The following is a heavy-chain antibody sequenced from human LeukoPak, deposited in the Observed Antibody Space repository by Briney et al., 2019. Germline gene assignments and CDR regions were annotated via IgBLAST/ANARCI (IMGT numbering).Heavy chain of an antibody. CDR1: GFTFSSYA. CDR3: AKPAFDYYDSSGYYYFDY. Sequence: GGSLRLSCAASGFTFSSYAMSWVRQAPGKGLEWVSAISGSGGSTYYADSVKGRFTIPRDNSKNTLYLQMNSLRAEDTAVYYCAKPAFDYYDSSGYYYFDYWGQGTLVTVSS. V-gene: IGHV3-23*01. CDR2: ISGSGGST. J-gene: IGHJ4*02. D-gene: IGHD3-22*01.